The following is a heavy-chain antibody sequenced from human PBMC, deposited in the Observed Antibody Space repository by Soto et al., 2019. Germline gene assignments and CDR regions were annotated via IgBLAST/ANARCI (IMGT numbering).Heavy chain of an antibody. CDR1: GGTFSSYA. Sequence: GASVKVSCKASGGTFSSYAISWVRQAPGQGLEWMGGIIPIFGTANYAQKFQGRVTITADESTSTAYMELSSLRSEDTAVYYCATDYGVRSAIWFDPWGQGTLVTVSS. D-gene: IGHD4-17*01. CDR3: ATDYGVRSAIWFDP. V-gene: IGHV1-69*13. J-gene: IGHJ5*02. CDR2: IIPIFGTA.